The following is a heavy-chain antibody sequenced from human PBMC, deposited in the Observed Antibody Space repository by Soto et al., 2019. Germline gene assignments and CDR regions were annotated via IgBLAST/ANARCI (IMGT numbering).Heavy chain of an antibody. Sequence: QVQLVQSGAEVKKPGSSVKVSCKASGGAFRNYAISWVRQAPGQGLEWMGGIIPIFDTTNYAQKFQGRVTITADESTNTGSMELSSLRSEDTAVYYCARASPSTSDRFCSSASCYLTLHWGQGTLVSVSS. D-gene: IGHD2-2*01. CDR3: ARASPSTSDRFCSSASCYLTLH. J-gene: IGHJ4*02. CDR2: IIPIFDTT. V-gene: IGHV1-69*01. CDR1: GGAFRNYA.